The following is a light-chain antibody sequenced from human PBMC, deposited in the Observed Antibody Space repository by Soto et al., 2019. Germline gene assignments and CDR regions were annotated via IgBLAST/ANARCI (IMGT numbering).Light chain of an antibody. J-gene: IGKJ1*01. CDR3: QQYSNWPPWT. V-gene: IGKV3-15*01. Sequence: AIRRSGAAPSGSAGGTGRLSCKASQSVSSNLAWYQQKPGQAPRLLIYGASTRATGIPARFSGSGSGTDFTLTISSLQSEDFAVYYCQQYSNWPPWTFGQGTK. CDR1: QSVSSN. CDR2: GAS.